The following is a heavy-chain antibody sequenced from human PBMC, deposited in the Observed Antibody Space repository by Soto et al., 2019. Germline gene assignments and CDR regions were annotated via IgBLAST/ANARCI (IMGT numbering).Heavy chain of an antibody. CDR1: GYTFTNFG. CDR2: INAGNGNT. Sequence: ASVKVSCKASGYTFTNFGISWVRQAPGQGLEWMGWINAGNGNTKYSQKFLGRVTITRDTSASTAYMELSSLRSEDTAVYYCAMGIQAWVNSVFDDWGEGTLVTVSS. D-gene: IGHD5-18*01. V-gene: IGHV1-18*01. CDR3: AMGIQAWVNSVFDD. J-gene: IGHJ4*02.